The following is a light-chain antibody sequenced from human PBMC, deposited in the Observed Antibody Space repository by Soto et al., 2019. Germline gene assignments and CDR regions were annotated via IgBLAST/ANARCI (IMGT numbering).Light chain of an antibody. J-gene: IGLJ2*01. Sequence: QSALTQPASVSGSPGQSITISCTGTSSDIGVYKYVSWYQQHPGQAPNLMIYEVSNRPSGVSNRFSGSKSGNTASLTISGVQAEDEADYYCSSYTSSSTVVFGGGTKLTVL. CDR2: EVS. CDR3: SSYTSSSTVV. V-gene: IGLV2-14*01. CDR1: SSDIGVYKY.